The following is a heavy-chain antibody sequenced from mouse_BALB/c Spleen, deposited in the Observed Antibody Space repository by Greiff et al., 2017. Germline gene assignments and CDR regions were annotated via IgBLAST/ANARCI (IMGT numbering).Heavy chain of an antibody. Sequence: QVQLQQSGPSLVQPSQCLSITCTASGFSLTSYGVHWVRQSPGKGLEWLGVICTGGSTDYYAAFMSRLSITKDNSKSQVFFKMNSLQADDTAIYYYAKMDYWGQGTTVTVSS. V-gene: IGHV2-5-1*01. CDR1: GFSLTSYG. J-gene: IGHJ4*01. CDR2: ICTGGST. CDR3: AKMDY.